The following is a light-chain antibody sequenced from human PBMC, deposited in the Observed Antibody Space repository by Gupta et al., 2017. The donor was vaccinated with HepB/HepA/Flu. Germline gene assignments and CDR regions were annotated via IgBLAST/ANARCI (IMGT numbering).Light chain of an antibody. Sequence: SYDLTQPPTVSVSPGQTASITCSGDKLGNKYVCWYQQKPGQSPVQVIYQNVERPSGIPERFSGSNSGNTATLTISGTQAIDEADYYCQAWDSSTAKVRFGGGTKLTVL. CDR1: KLGNKY. J-gene: IGLJ2*01. CDR2: QNV. CDR3: QAWDSSTAKVR. V-gene: IGLV3-1*01.